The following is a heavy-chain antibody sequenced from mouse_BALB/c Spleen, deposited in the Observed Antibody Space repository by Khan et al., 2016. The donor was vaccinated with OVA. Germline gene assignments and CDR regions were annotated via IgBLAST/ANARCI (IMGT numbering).Heavy chain of an antibody. V-gene: IGHV5-9*03. CDR3: ARYEDGYLRGYFDY. CDR2: ISSGGGNT. J-gene: IGHJ2*01. Sequence: EVELVESGGGLVKPGGSLKLSCAASGFTFSSYTMSWVRQTPEKRLEWVATISSGGGNTYYPDSVKGRFTISRDNAKNNLYLQMSSLRSEDTALYYCARYEDGYLRGYFDYWGQGTTLTVSS. CDR1: GFTFSSYT. D-gene: IGHD2-3*01.